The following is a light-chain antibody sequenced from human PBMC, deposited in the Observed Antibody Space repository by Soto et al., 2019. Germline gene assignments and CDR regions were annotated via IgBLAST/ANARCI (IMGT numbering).Light chain of an antibody. CDR3: SSYEGSNNFV. Sequence: QSVLTQPPSASGSPGQSVTISCPGTSSDVGGYNYVSWYQQHPGKAPKLMIYEVSERPSGVPDRFSGSKSSNTAALTVSGLQAEDEADYYCSSYEGSNNFVFGTGTKVTVL. CDR1: SSDVGGYNY. J-gene: IGLJ1*01. V-gene: IGLV2-8*01. CDR2: EVS.